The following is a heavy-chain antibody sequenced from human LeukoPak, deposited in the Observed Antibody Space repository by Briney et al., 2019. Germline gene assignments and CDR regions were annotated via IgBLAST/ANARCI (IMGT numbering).Heavy chain of an antibody. CDR2: IYYSGST. D-gene: IGHD4-17*01. Sequence: PSQTLSLTCTVSGGSISSGGYYWSWIRQPPGKGLEWIGYIYYSGSTYYNPSLKSRVTISVDTSKNQFSLKLSSVTAADTAVYYCARDLHTPGDYGDYGSPPNWFDPWGQGTLVTVSS. J-gene: IGHJ5*02. CDR1: GGSISSGGYY. V-gene: IGHV4-30-4*08. CDR3: ARDLHTPGDYGDYGSPPNWFDP.